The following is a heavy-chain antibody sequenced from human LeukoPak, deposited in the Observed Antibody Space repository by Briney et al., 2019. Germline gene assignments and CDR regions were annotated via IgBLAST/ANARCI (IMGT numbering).Heavy chain of an antibody. D-gene: IGHD3-3*01. CDR1: GGSISSGDYY. CDR3: ARAGYDFWSGYSNQIDY. J-gene: IGHJ4*02. V-gene: IGHV4-30-4*08. CDR2: INHSGST. Sequence: SQTLSLTCTVSGGSISSGDYYWSWIRQPPGKGLEWIGEINHSGSTNYNPSLKSRVTISVDTSKNQFSLKLSSVTAADTAVYYCARAGYDFWSGYSNQIDYWGQGTLVTVSS.